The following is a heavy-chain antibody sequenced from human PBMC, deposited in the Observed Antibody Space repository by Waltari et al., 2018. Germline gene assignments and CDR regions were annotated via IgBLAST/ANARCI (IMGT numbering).Heavy chain of an antibody. CDR3: ARESYGFYYYYGMDV. J-gene: IGHJ6*02. V-gene: IGHV4-34*01. CDR1: VGSFSGYY. D-gene: IGHD4-17*01. CDR2: INHSGST. Sequence: QVQLQQWGAGLLKPSETLSPTCAVYVGSFSGYYWSWIRQPPGKGLEWIGEINHSGSTNYNPSLKSRVTISVDTSKNQFSLKLSSVTAADTAVYYCARESYGFYYYYGMDVWGQGTTVTVSS.